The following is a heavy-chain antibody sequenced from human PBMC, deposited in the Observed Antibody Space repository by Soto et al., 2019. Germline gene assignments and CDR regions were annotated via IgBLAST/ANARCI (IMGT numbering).Heavy chain of an antibody. CDR2: ISAYNGNT. CDR3: ARISSSWSYQYGMDV. D-gene: IGHD6-13*01. J-gene: IGHJ6*02. CDR1: GYTFTSYG. V-gene: IGHV1-18*04. Sequence: ASVKVSCKVSGYTFTSYGISWVRQAPGQGLEWMGWISAYNGNTNYAQKLQGRVTMTTDTSTSTAYMELRSLRSDDTAVYYCARISSSWSYQYGMDVWGQGTTVTVSS.